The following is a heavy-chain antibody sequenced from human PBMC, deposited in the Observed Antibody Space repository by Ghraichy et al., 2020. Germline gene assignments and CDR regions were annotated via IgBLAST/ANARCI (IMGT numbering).Heavy chain of an antibody. V-gene: IGHV4-34*01. D-gene: IGHD6-13*01. CDR2: INHSGGT. CDR3: ARRAADHMDV. CDR1: GGSLNDLH. Sequence: SETLSLTCAVYGGSLNDLHWSWIRQFPGKGLEWMGEINHSGGTTYKSSLQSRITISLNTSKKQFSLKVRSVTAADTAVYYCARRAADHMDVWGKGTTVTVSS. J-gene: IGHJ6*03.